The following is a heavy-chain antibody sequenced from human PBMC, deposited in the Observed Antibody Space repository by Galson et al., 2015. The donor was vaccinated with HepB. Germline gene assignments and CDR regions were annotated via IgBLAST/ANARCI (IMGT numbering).Heavy chain of an antibody. Sequence: SLRLSCAASGFTFSSYSMNWVRQAPGKGLEWVSYISSSSSTIYYADSVKGRFTISRDSAKNSLYLQMNSLRDEDTAVYYCARGYCTNVVCYRSFDYWGQGTLVTVSS. CDR3: ARGYCTNVVCYRSFDY. V-gene: IGHV3-48*02. CDR2: ISSSSSTI. CDR1: GFTFSSYS. D-gene: IGHD2-8*01. J-gene: IGHJ4*02.